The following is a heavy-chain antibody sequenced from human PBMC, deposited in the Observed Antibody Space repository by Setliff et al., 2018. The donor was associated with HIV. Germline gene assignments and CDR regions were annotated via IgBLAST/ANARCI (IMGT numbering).Heavy chain of an antibody. V-gene: IGHV3-15*01. Sequence: GESLTISCAGSGFNFKNAWMSWVRQAPGKGLEWVGRIKSRVDGGTTDLAAPVKGRFTISRDDSDKTLYLQMNSLETEDTAMYYCTTDLYDRSGYFQHNASDIWGQGTMVTVSS. CDR3: TTDLYDRSGYFQHNASDI. CDR2: IKSRVDGGTT. J-gene: IGHJ3*02. D-gene: IGHD3-22*01. CDR1: GFNFKNAW.